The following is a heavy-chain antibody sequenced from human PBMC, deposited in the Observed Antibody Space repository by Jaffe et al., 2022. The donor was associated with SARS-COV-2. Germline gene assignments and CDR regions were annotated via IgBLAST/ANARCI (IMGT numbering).Heavy chain of an antibody. Sequence: EVQLLESGGGLVQPGESLRLSCAASGFTFSDYAMNWVRQTPGRGPEWVAHVGGGGVDKDYVDSVKGRFIISRDNSRNTVYLQMNNLRVEDTAVYYCGRDGYPYNGVWDYFDFWGQGVLVTVSS. CDR1: GFTFSDYA. CDR2: VGGGGVDK. CDR3: GRDGYPYNGVWDYFDF. J-gene: IGHJ4*02. V-gene: IGHV3-23*01. D-gene: IGHD2-8*01.